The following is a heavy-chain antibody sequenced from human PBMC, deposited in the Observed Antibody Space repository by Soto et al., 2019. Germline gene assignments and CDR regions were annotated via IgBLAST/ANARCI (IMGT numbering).Heavy chain of an antibody. J-gene: IGHJ4*02. CDR3: AKGPSNTFGGVIVTRLDY. CDR2: ISGSGGRT. D-gene: IGHD3-16*02. CDR1: GFTFSSYA. Sequence: GESLKISCAASGFTFSSYAMSWVRQAPGKGLEWVSAISGSGGRTHYADSVKGRFTISRDNSKNTLYLQMNSLRAEDTAVYYCAKGPSNTFGGVIVTRLDYWGQGTLVTVSS. V-gene: IGHV3-23*01.